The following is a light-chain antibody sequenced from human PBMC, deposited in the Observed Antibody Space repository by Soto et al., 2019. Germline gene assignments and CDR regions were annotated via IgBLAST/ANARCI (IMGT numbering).Light chain of an antibody. V-gene: IGLV4-69*01. Sequence: QLVLTQSPSASASLGASVKLTCTLSSGHSSYAIAWHQQQPEKGPRYLMKLNSDGSHIEGDGIPDRFSGSSSGAERYLTISSLQSEDEADFYCQTWDTGIHVFGPGTKVTVL. J-gene: IGLJ1*01. CDR3: QTWDTGIHV. CDR1: SGHSSYA. CDR2: LNSDGSH.